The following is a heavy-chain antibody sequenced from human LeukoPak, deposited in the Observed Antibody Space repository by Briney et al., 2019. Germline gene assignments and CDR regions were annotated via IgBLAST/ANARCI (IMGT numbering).Heavy chain of an antibody. CDR1: GFTFSSYS. J-gene: IGHJ4*02. D-gene: IGHD3-10*01. CDR3: AKDLGVVVRGVHY. Sequence: GGSLRLSCAASGFTFSSYSMNWVRQAPGKGLEWVSYISSSSSTIYYADSVKGRFTISRDNSKNTLYLQMNSLRAEDTAVYYCAKDLGVVVRGVHYWGQGTLVTVSS. V-gene: IGHV3-48*01. CDR2: ISSSSSTI.